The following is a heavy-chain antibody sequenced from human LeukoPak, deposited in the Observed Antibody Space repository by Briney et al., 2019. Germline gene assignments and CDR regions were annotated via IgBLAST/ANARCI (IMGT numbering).Heavy chain of an antibody. D-gene: IGHD6-13*01. CDR1: GFTVSSNY. Sequence: GGSLRLSCAASGFTVSSNYMSWVRQAPGKGLEWVSVIYSGGSTYYADSVKGRFTISRDNAKNSLYLQMNSLRAEDTAMYYCARDPPLITAAGSRYSKHGAQAPLVTVSS. CDR2: IYSGGST. CDR3: ARDPPLITAAGSRYSKH. J-gene: IGHJ1*01. V-gene: IGHV3-53*01.